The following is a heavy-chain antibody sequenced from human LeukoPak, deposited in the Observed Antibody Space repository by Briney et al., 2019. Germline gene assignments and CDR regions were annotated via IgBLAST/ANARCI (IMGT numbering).Heavy chain of an antibody. CDR3: ARGFRYAKYYDILTGPI. CDR1: GGSISSYY. V-gene: IGHV4-59*01. J-gene: IGHJ3*02. Sequence: LSETLSLTCTVSGGSISSYYWSWIRQPPGKGLEWIGYIYYSGSTNYNPSLKSRVTISVDTSKNQFSLKLSSVTAADTAVYYCARGFRYAKYYDILTGPIWGQGTMVTVSS. CDR2: IYYSGST. D-gene: IGHD3-9*01.